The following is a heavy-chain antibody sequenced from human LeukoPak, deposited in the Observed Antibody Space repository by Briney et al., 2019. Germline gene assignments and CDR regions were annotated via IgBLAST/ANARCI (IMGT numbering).Heavy chain of an antibody. CDR3: ARVIAVAGNLSFGYYYYYMDV. J-gene: IGHJ6*03. Sequence: ETLSLTCTVSGGSVNSGDYYWSWVRQAPGKGLEWVSVIYSGGSTYYAASVKGRFTISRDNSKNTLYLQMNSLRAEDTAVYYCARVIAVAGNLSFGYYYYYMDVWGKGTTVTVSS. D-gene: IGHD6-19*01. CDR1: GGSVNSGDYY. CDR2: IYSGGST. V-gene: IGHV3-53*01.